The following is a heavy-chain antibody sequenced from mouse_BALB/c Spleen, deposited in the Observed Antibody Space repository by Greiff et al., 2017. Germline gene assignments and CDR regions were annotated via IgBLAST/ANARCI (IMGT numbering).Heavy chain of an antibody. CDR2: IWSGGST. CDR3: ARERNGNYAMDY. Sequence: VKLVESGPGLVQPSQSLSITCTVSGFSLTSYGVHWVRQSPGKGLEWLGVIWSGGSTDYNAAFISRLSISKDNSKSQVFFKMNSLQANDTAIYYCARERNGNYAMDYWGQGTSVTVSS. V-gene: IGHV2-2*02. D-gene: IGHD2-1*01. J-gene: IGHJ4*01. CDR1: GFSLTSYG.